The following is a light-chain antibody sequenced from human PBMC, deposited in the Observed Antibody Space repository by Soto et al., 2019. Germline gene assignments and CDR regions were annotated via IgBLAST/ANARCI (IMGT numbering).Light chain of an antibody. Sequence: DIQMTQSPSSLSASVGDRVTITCRTSQSISSYLNWYQQKSGKAPKLLIYAASTLQSGVPSRFSGSGSGTDFTLTISSLEPEDFAVYYCQQRSNWPPITFGQGTRLEIK. CDR3: QQRSNWPPIT. CDR1: QSISSY. V-gene: IGKV1-39*01. CDR2: AAS. J-gene: IGKJ5*01.